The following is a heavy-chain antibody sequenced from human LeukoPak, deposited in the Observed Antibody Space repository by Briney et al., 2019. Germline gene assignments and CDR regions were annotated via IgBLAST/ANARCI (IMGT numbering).Heavy chain of an antibody. V-gene: IGHV3-33*08. J-gene: IGHJ4*02. CDR2: IWYDGSNK. CDR1: GFTFSSYA. Sequence: GRSLRLSCAASGFTFSSYAMHWVRQAPGKGLEWVAVIWYDGSNKYYADSVKGRFTISRDNSKNTLYLQMNSLRAEDTAVYYCARGMEWLEYYFDYWGQGTLVTVSS. CDR3: ARGMEWLEYYFDY. D-gene: IGHD6-19*01.